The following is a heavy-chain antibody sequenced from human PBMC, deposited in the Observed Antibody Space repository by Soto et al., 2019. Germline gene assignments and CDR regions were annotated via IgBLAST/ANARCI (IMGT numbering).Heavy chain of an antibody. CDR3: ASLLWTRIRMRVVVITPES. D-gene: IGHD3-22*01. J-gene: IGHJ4*02. CDR2: ISYSGNT. V-gene: IGHV4-39*01. CDR1: GGSISSSEYY. Sequence: PSETLSLTCTVSGGSISSSEYYWGWIRQPPGKGLEWIGSISYSGNTYYNPSLKSRVTISLDTSKNQLSLNLRFVTAADTAVYYCASLLWTRIRMRVVVITPESWGQGTLVTVSS.